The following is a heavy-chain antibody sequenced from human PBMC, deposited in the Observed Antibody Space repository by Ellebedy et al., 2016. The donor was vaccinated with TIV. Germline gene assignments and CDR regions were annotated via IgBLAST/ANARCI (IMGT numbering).Heavy chain of an antibody. CDR2: VYYSGSP. V-gene: IGHV4-39*01. D-gene: IGHD2-21*02. CDR1: GGSVSSTRYY. CDR3: ARTDPWQPIDD. Sequence: MPGGSLRLSCSVSGGSVSSTRYYWAWIRQPPGKGLEWIGSVYYSGSPYYNPSFKSRVTLSADTSKNQLSLNLRTVTAADTAVYYCARTDPWQPIDDWGQGILVSVSS. J-gene: IGHJ4*02.